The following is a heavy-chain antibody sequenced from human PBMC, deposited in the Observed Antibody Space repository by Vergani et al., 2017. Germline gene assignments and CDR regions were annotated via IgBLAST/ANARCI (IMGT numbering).Heavy chain of an antibody. CDR3: ARYSGIYRSFRY. V-gene: IGHV4-59*01. J-gene: IGHJ4*02. D-gene: IGHD1-26*01. CDR1: GGPISSYY. Sequence: QVQLQESGPGLVKPSETLSLTCTVSGGPISSYYWSWIRQPPGKGLEWIGYIYYSGSTNYNPSLKSRVNISVDTSKNPFSLKLSSVTAADTSVYYCARYSGIYRSFRYGGQGTLVTVSS. CDR2: IYYSGST.